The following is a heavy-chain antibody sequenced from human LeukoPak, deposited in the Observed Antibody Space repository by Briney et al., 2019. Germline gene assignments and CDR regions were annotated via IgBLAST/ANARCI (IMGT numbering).Heavy chain of an antibody. J-gene: IGHJ5*02. D-gene: IGHD4-17*01. CDR1: GYTFSDYF. CDR2: INPKTGGT. V-gene: IGHV1-2*02. CDR3: TRAFEYGWFDP. Sequence: ASVKVSCKASGYTFSDYFMHWVRQAPGQGLEWMGWINPKTGGTTYAQKFQGRVTMTRDMSITTAYMDLSRLRSDDTAVYYCTRAFEYGWFDPWGQGTLVIVS.